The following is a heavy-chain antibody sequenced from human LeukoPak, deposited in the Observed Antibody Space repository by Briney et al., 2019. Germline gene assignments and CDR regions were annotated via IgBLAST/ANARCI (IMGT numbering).Heavy chain of an antibody. Sequence: GRSLRLSCAASGFTFSKYGMHWVRQAPGKGLEWVAVISYDGSNKYYADSVKGRFTISRDNSKNTLYLQMNSLRAEDTAVYYCASGDPLDYWGQGTLVTVSS. V-gene: IGHV3-30*03. CDR3: ASGDPLDY. CDR2: ISYDGSNK. CDR1: GFTFSKYG. J-gene: IGHJ4*02.